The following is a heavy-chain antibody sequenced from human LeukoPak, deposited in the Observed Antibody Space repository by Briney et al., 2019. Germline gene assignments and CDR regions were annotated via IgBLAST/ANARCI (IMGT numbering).Heavy chain of an antibody. CDR1: GFTFSSYG. D-gene: IGHD1-26*01. J-gene: IGHJ4*02. V-gene: IGHV3-33*01. CDR2: IWYDGSNK. CDR3: VSYTVGMGAMNY. Sequence: GGSLRPSCAASGFTFSSYGMHWVRQAPGKGLEWVAVIWYDGSNKYYADSVKGRFTISRDNSKNTLYLQMNSLRAEDTAVYYCVSYTVGMGAMNYWGQGTLVTVSS.